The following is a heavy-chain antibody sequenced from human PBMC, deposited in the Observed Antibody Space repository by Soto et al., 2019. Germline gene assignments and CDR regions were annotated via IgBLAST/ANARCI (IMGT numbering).Heavy chain of an antibody. D-gene: IGHD3-3*02. CDR2: IYYSGST. Sequence: SETLSLTCTVSGGSISSSSYYWGWIRQPPGKGLEWIGSIYYSGSTYYNPSLKSRVTISVDTSKNQFSLKLSSVTAADTAVYYCAKPFSSTDYWGQGTLVTVSS. V-gene: IGHV4-39*01. CDR3: AKPFSSTDY. CDR1: GGSISSSSYY. J-gene: IGHJ4*02.